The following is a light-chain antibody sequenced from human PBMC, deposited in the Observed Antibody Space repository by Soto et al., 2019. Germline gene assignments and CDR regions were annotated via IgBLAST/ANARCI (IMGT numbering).Light chain of an antibody. CDR3: QHYDIWPLT. J-gene: IGKJ4*01. V-gene: IGKV3-15*01. CDR2: AAS. CDR1: QSVRSN. Sequence: EIVMTQSPATLSVSPGERATLSCRASQSVRSNLAWHQQKPGQAPRLLIYAASTRATGVPARFSGSGSGTEFILTISDLQSEDFAVYFCQHYDIWPLTFGGGTKVDIK.